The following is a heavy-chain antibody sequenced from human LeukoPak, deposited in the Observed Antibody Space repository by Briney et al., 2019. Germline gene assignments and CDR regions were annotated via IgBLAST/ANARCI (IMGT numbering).Heavy chain of an antibody. CDR2: IHTSGTP. V-gene: IGHV4-4*07. D-gene: IGHD3-22*01. CDR3: TTNYYDTRKPWD. J-gene: IGHJ4*02. Sequence: SETLSLTCTVSGGSISSYYWSWIRQPAGKGLEWIGRIHTSGTPNYNPSLESRVTMSVDTSQNQFSLKLSSVTAADTAVYFCTTNYYDTRKPWDWGQGTLVTVSS. CDR1: GGSISSYY.